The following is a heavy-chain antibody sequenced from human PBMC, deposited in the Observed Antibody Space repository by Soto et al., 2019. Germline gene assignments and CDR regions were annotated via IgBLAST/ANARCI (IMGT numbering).Heavy chain of an antibody. D-gene: IGHD3-22*01. CDR2: TIPIFGTA. J-gene: IGHJ4*02. CDR1: GGTFSSYA. V-gene: IGHV1-69*01. CDR3: ARVGASGSHFGY. Sequence: QVQLVQSGAEVKKPGSSVKVSCKASGGTFSSYAISWVRQAPGQGLEWMGGTIPIFGTANYAQKFQGRVTLTADESTSTAYMELSSLGAEDTAVYYCARVGASGSHFGYWGQGTLVTVSS.